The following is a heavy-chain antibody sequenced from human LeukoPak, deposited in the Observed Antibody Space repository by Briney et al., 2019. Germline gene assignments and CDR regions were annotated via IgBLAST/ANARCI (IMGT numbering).Heavy chain of an antibody. CDR3: TKEGRSLQTY. D-gene: IGHD5-24*01. CDR1: GFMFSSNW. V-gene: IGHV3-7*03. CDR2: IKEDGTET. Sequence: GGSLRLSCAASGFMFSSNWMSWVRLAPGKGLEWVANIKEDGTETYYVDSVKGRFTISRDNAKNSLYLQMNSLRVEDTAVYYCTKEGRSLQTYWGQGTLVTVSS. J-gene: IGHJ4*02.